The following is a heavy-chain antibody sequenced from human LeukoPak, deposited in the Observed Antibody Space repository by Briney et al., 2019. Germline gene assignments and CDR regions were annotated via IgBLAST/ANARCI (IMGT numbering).Heavy chain of an antibody. CDR1: GFTFSNNW. V-gene: IGHV3-7*01. J-gene: IGHJ4*02. D-gene: IGHD1-7*01. CDR2: IKGDGSEK. CDR3: ARLIGTTNFDY. Sequence: GGSLRLSCAASGFTFSNNWMSWVRQAPGRGLEWVANIKGDGSEKYYVDSVKGRFTISRDNAKNSLYLQMNSLRAEDTGVYYCARLIGTTNFDYWGQGTLVTVSS.